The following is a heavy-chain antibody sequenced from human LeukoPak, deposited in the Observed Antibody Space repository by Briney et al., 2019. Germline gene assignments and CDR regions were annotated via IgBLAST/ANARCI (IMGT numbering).Heavy chain of an antibody. CDR1: GFTFSSYW. Sequence: GGSLRLSCVVSGFTFSSYWMHWVRQAPGRGLEWVSTMTDSGGQTFYADSVKGRFTISRDMSKNTLYLQMNSLRVDDTAVYYCATVGGSCSSSNCYAYFDYWGQGTLVAVSS. V-gene: IGHV3-23*01. CDR2: MTDSGGQT. J-gene: IGHJ4*02. D-gene: IGHD2-2*01. CDR3: ATVGGSCSSSNCYAYFDY.